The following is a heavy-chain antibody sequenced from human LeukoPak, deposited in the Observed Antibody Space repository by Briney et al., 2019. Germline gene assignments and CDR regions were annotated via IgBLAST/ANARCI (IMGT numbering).Heavy chain of an antibody. J-gene: IGHJ4*02. CDR2: MNGEGTTI. CDR3: ATARNFRFEY. V-gene: IGHV3-74*01. CDR1: GLTFRTTW. D-gene: IGHD1-7*01. Sequence: GGSLRLSCATSGLTFRTTWMHWVRQAPGKGLMWVSRMNGEGTTIDYADSVKGRFTVSRDYAKNTLFLQINNLRTEDTALYFCATARNFRFEYWGQGSLVIVSA.